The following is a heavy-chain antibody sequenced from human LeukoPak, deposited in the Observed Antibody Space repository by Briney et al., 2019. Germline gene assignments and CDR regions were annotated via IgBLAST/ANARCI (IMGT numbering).Heavy chain of an antibody. J-gene: IGHJ4*02. CDR1: GFTFSSYG. CDR2: ISYDGSNK. Sequence: PGGSLRLSCAASGFTFSSYGMHWVRQAPGKGLEWVAVISYDGSNKYYADSVKGRFTISRDNSKNTLYLQMNSLRAEDRAVYYCAKDHHSSGYYYFDYWGQGTLVTVSS. CDR3: AKDHHSSGYYYFDY. V-gene: IGHV3-30*18. D-gene: IGHD3-22*01.